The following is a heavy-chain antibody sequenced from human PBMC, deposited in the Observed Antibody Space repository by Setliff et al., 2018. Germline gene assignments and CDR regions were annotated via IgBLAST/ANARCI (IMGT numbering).Heavy chain of an antibody. J-gene: IGHJ5*02. D-gene: IGHD3-3*01. Sequence: ASVKVSCKASGYTFTSYAMHWVRQAPGQRLEWMGWINAGNGNTKYSQKFQGKVTITRDTSANTAYMELSSLRSEDTAVYYCARDTYIGDFWSGYYIQGQFDPWGQGTLVTVSS. CDR1: GYTFTSYA. V-gene: IGHV1-3*01. CDR3: ARDTYIGDFWSGYYIQGQFDP. CDR2: INAGNGNT.